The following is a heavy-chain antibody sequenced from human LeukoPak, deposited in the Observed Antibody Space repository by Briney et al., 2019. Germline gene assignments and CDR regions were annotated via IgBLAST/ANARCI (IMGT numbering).Heavy chain of an antibody. CDR3: ARVIRTAGYYSNPKSGSFDL. CDR2: IYNSGST. Sequence: SETLSLTCTVSGGSISSSSYYWGWIRQPPGKGLEWIGSIYNSGSTYYNPSLKSRVTISVDTSKNQFSLKLSSVTAADTAVYYCARVIRTAGYYSNPKSGSFDLWGQGTLVTVSS. D-gene: IGHD3-9*01. CDR1: GGSISSSSYY. V-gene: IGHV4-39*01. J-gene: IGHJ4*02.